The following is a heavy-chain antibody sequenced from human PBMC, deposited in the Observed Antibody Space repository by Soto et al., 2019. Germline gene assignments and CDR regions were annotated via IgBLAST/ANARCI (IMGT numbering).Heavy chain of an antibody. Sequence: EVQLLESGGGLVQPGGSLRLSCAASGFTFSSYALNWVRQAPGKGLEWVSTISGGGGSTYYADSVKGRFTISRDNSKNTLYLQTSSLRAEDTAIYYCAKYRGYGSWTYYTYYGMDVWGQGTTVTVSS. D-gene: IGHD3-10*01. CDR1: GFTFSSYA. V-gene: IGHV3-23*01. J-gene: IGHJ6*02. CDR2: ISGGGGST. CDR3: AKYRGYGSWTYYTYYGMDV.